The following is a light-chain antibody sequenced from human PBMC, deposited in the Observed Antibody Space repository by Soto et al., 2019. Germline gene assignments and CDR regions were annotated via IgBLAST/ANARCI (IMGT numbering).Light chain of an antibody. Sequence: EIVLTQSPGTLSLSPGERATLSCRAGQSVSGSYLAWYQHKPGQAPRLLFYGASNRATGIPDRFSGSGSGTDFTLTISRLEPEDFAVYYCHQYVSSPRTFGQGTKV. V-gene: IGKV3-20*01. CDR3: HQYVSSPRT. J-gene: IGKJ1*01. CDR1: QSVSGSY. CDR2: GAS.